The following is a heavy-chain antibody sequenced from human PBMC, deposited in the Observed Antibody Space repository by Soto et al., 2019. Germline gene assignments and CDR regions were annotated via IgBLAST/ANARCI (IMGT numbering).Heavy chain of an antibody. J-gene: IGHJ6*02. D-gene: IGHD4-17*01. CDR3: ARARRTTVFMDV. Sequence: SETLSLTCTVSGVSISSYYWSWIRQAPGKGLEWIGYIYYSGGTNYNPSLKSRVTISVDTSKNQFSLKLKSVTAADTAVYYCARARRTTVFMDVWGQGTTVTVS. CDR2: IYYSGGT. CDR1: GVSISSYY. V-gene: IGHV4-59*12.